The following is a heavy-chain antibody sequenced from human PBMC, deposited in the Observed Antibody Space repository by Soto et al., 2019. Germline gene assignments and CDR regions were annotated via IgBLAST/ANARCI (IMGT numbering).Heavy chain of an antibody. Sequence: SVKVSCKASGGTFSSYAISWVRQAPGQGLEWMGGIIPIFGTANYAQKFQGRVTITADKSTSTAYMELSSLRSEDTAVYYCASSPYYYDSSGYPQPEIDYWGQGTLVTVPS. CDR3: ASSPYYYDSSGYPQPEIDY. V-gene: IGHV1-69*06. J-gene: IGHJ4*02. D-gene: IGHD3-22*01. CDR1: GGTFSSYA. CDR2: IIPIFGTA.